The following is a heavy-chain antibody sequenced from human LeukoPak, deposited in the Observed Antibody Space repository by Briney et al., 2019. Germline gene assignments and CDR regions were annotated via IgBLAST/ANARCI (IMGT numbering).Heavy chain of an antibody. CDR2: ISAYNGNT. D-gene: IGHD3-22*01. V-gene: IGHV1-18*01. J-gene: IGHJ4*02. CDR1: GYTFTSYG. Sequence: ASVKVSCKASGYTFTSYGISWVRQAPGQGLEWMGWISAYNGNTNYAQKLQGRVTMTTDTSTSTAYMELRSLRSDDTDVYYCALSPTGYYYISTGCYVYWGQGALGTASS. CDR3: ALSPTGYYYISTGCYVY.